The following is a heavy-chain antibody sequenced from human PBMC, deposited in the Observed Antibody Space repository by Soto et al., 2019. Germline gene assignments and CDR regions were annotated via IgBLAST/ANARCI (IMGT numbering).Heavy chain of an antibody. V-gene: IGHV3-66*01. J-gene: IGHJ4*02. CDR3: ARALVTTPPRTFDY. D-gene: IGHD2-21*02. CDR1: GFTVSSTY. Sequence: EVQLVESGGGLVQPGGSLRLSCAVSGFTVSSTYMNWVRQATGKGLEWVSVIHSGGNTFYADSVKGRFTISRDNSKNTVYLQMSSLRGEDTAVYFCARALVTTPPRTFDYWGQRTLVTVSS. CDR2: IHSGGNT.